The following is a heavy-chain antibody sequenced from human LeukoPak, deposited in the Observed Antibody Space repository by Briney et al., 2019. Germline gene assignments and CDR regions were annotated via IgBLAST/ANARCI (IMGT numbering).Heavy chain of an antibody. Sequence: GGSLRLSCAASGFTFSSYSMNWLRQAPGKGLEWVSSISSSSSYIYYADSVKGRFTISRDNAKNSLYLQMNGLRAEDTAVYYRAGDFPKDYDILTGYLNFDYWGQGTLVTVSS. J-gene: IGHJ4*02. CDR2: ISSSSSYI. D-gene: IGHD3-9*01. CDR3: AGDFPKDYDILTGYLNFDY. CDR1: GFTFSSYS. V-gene: IGHV3-21*01.